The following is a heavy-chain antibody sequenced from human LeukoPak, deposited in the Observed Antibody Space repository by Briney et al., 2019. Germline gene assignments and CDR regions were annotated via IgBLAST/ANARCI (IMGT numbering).Heavy chain of an antibody. CDR1: GFTFSSYS. CDR2: ISSSSSYI. Sequence: GSLRLSCAASGFTFSSYSMNWVRQAPGKGLEWVSSISSSSSYIYYADSVKGRFTISRDNAKNSLYLQMNSLRVEDTAVYYCARDRGAPDAFDIWGQGTRVTVSS. V-gene: IGHV3-21*01. CDR3: ARDRGAPDAFDI. D-gene: IGHD3-10*01. J-gene: IGHJ3*02.